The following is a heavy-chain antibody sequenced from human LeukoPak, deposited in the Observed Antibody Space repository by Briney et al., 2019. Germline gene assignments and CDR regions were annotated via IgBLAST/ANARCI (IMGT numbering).Heavy chain of an antibody. D-gene: IGHD6-19*01. J-gene: IGHJ4*02. Sequence: SETMSLTCSVSRGSISSYYWSWIRQPAGKGLEWIGRVYSSGSTNYNPSLKSRVTMSIDASKNQFSLKLSSVTAADTAVYYCARDRSSGWYVMDYWGQGTLVTVSS. V-gene: IGHV4-4*07. CDR2: VYSSGST. CDR1: RGSISSYY. CDR3: ARDRSSGWYVMDY.